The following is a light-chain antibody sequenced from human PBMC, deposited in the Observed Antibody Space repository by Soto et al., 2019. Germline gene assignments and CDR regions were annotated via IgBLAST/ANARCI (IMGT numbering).Light chain of an antibody. CDR3: QHYGSYWT. CDR1: QSISSW. Sequence: DIQMTQSPSTLSASVGDRVTITCRASQSISSWLAWYHQKPGKAPKLLIYDASSLESGVPSRFSGSGSGTEFTLTISSLQPDDFATYYCQHYGSYWTFGQGTKVDIK. CDR2: DAS. J-gene: IGKJ1*01. V-gene: IGKV1-5*01.